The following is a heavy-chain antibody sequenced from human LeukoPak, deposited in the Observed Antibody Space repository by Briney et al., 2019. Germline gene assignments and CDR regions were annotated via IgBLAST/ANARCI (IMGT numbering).Heavy chain of an antibody. J-gene: IGHJ3*02. V-gene: IGHV4-59*08. D-gene: IGHD4-23*01. CDR2: IYYSGST. Sequence: SQTLSLTCTVSGGSISSYYWSWIRQPPGKGLEWIGYIYYSGSTNYNPSLKSRVTISVDTSKNQFSLKLSSVTAANTAVYYCARHSGGLRWSPDAFGIWGQGTMVTVSS. CDR3: ARHSGGLRWSPDAFGI. CDR1: GGSISSYY.